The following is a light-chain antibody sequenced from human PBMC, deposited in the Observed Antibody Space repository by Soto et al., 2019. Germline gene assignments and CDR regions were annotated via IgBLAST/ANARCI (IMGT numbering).Light chain of an antibody. CDR1: SSDVGGYNF. CDR3: SSYAGSNQYV. CDR2: EVS. J-gene: IGLJ1*01. V-gene: IGLV2-8*01. Sequence: QSVLTQPPSASGSPGQSVTISCTGTSSDVGGYNFVSWYQQHPGKAPKLMIYEVSKRPSGVPDRFSGSKSDYTASLTVSGLQAEDEADYYCSSYAGSNQYVFGAGTKVTVL.